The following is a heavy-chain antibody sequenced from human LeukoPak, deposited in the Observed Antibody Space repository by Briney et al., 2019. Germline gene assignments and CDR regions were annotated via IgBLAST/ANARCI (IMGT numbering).Heavy chain of an antibody. CDR2: ISGSGGST. D-gene: IGHD4-23*01. J-gene: IGHJ4*02. CDR1: GFTFSSYA. Sequence: GGSLRLSCAASGFTFSSYAMSWVRQAPGKGLEWVSAISGSGGSTYYADSVKGRFTISRDNSKNTLYLQMNSLRAEDTAVYYCAKDRPTSYGGNSLPDYWGQGTLVTVPS. CDR3: AKDRPTSYGGNSLPDY. V-gene: IGHV3-23*01.